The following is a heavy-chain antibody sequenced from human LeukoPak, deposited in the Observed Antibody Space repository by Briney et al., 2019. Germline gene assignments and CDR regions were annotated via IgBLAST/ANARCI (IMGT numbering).Heavy chain of an antibody. CDR3: ARDTTRTTPYYYYGMDV. D-gene: IGHD1-7*01. V-gene: IGHV4-59*12. CDR2: IYYSGST. J-gene: IGHJ6*02. CDR1: GGSISSYY. Sequence: SETLSLTCTVSGGSISSYYWSWIRQPPGKGLEWIGYIYYSGSTNHNPSLKSRVTISVDTSKNQFSLKLSSVTAADTAVYYCARDTTRTTPYYYYGMDVWGQGTTVTVSS.